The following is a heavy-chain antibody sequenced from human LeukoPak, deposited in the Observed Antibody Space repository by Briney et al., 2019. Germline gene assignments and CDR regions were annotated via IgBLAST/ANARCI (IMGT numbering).Heavy chain of an antibody. J-gene: IGHJ4*02. CDR1: GFTFSSYA. D-gene: IGHD6-13*01. Sequence: PGGSLRLSCAASGFTFSSYAMTWVRQAPGKGLEWVSSISSSDFSTYYADSVKGRFTISRDNSKNTLHLQMNSLRAEDTALYYCAKVYSSSWYLFDYWGQGTLVTVSS. CDR3: AKVYSSSWYLFDY. CDR2: ISSSDFST. V-gene: IGHV3-23*01.